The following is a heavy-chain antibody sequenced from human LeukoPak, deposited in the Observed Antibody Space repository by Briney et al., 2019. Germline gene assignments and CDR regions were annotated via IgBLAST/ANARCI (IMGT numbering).Heavy chain of an antibody. CDR3: ARDIGEPEYYYYMDV. CDR2: INYSGNI. CDR1: GGSFSGYY. Sequence: SETLSLTCAVYGGSFSGYYWSWIRQPPGKGLEWIGSINYSGNIYYTPSLKSRVTISVDTSKNQFSLQLNSVTPEDTAVYYCARDIGEPEYYYYMDVWGKGTTVTVSS. V-gene: IGHV4-34*01. J-gene: IGHJ6*03. D-gene: IGHD1-14*01.